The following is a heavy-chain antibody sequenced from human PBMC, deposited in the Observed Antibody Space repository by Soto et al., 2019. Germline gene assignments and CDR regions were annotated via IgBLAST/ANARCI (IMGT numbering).Heavy chain of an antibody. D-gene: IGHD4-17*01. J-gene: IGHJ4*02. CDR3: MRLTSNGDYAY. V-gene: IGHV4-59*08. CDR2: IYYSGST. Sequence: QVQLQESGPGLVKPSEILSLNCAVSGGSISTYYLSWIRQPPGKGLEWIGYIYYSGSTNYNPSLKSRVTISVATSKTHFSLKLSSVTAADTAVYYCMRLTSNGDYAYWGQGILVTVSS. CDR1: GGSISTYY.